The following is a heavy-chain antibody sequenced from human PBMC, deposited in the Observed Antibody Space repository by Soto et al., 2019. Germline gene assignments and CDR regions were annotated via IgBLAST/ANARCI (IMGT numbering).Heavy chain of an antibody. V-gene: IGHV4-59*01. D-gene: IGHD4-17*01. CDR1: GGSISSYY. Sequence: SETLSLTCTVSGGSISSYYWSWIRQPPGKGLEWIGFIYNSGSTDYNSYLKSRVTISVDMSKNQVSLKLTSVTAADTAVYYCARDNGDYVYDYWGQGTLVTAPQ. CDR3: ARDNGDYVYDY. J-gene: IGHJ4*02. CDR2: IYNSGST.